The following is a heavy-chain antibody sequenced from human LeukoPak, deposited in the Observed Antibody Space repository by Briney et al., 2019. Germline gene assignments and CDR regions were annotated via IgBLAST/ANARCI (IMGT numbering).Heavy chain of an antibody. D-gene: IGHD4-17*01. CDR1: GYTFTSYG. Sequence: ASVKVSCKASGYTFTSYGISWVRQAPGQGLEWMGWISAYNGNTNYAQKLQGRVTMTTDTSTSTVYMELSSLRSEDTAVYYCATNYGDYEFDYWGQGTLVTVSS. CDR3: ATNYGDYEFDY. CDR2: ISAYNGNT. V-gene: IGHV1-18*01. J-gene: IGHJ4*02.